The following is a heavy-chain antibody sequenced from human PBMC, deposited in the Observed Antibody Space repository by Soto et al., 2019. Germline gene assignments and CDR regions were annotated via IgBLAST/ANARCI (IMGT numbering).Heavy chain of an antibody. V-gene: IGHV4-4*07. Sequence: XGTLSLTCTVSGGAISGYYWTWIRQSAGKGLEWIGRIYSSGGTKYNPSLQSRVTMSLDTSKNQFSLRLSSVTAADTAVYYCARGQRFSDSFDPWGQGTLVTVSS. D-gene: IGHD3-3*01. CDR3: ARGQRFSDSFDP. J-gene: IGHJ5*02. CDR1: GGAISGYY. CDR2: IYSSGGT.